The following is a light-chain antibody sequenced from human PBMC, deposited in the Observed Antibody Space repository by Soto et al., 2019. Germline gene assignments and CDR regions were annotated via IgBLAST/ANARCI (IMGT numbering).Light chain of an antibody. CDR2: SAS. Sequence: DILMTQSPATVSVSLGDSVSLSCRVNESISNNLAWYQQKPGQPPRLLIYSASTRAPGIPARVSGGGSGTQFSLTISSLQSDDFALYYCHQYNEWPRGTFGPGTRVEI. J-gene: IGKJ1*01. CDR3: HQYNEWPRGT. CDR1: ESISNN. V-gene: IGKV3D-15*01.